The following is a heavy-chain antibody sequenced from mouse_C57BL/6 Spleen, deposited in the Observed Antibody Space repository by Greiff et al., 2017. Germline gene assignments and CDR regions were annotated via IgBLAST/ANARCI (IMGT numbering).Heavy chain of an antibody. J-gene: IGHJ4*01. V-gene: IGHV1-7*01. CDR2: INPSSGYT. CDR3: ARSVSTMVTTAFYYAMDY. CDR1: GYTFTSYW. Sequence: QVQLQQSGAELAKPGASVKLSCKASGYTFTSYWMHWVKQRPGPGLEWIGYINPSSGYTKYNQKFKDKATLTADKSSSTAYMQLSSLTYDDSAVYYCARSVSTMVTTAFYYAMDYWGQGTSVTVSS. D-gene: IGHD2-2*01.